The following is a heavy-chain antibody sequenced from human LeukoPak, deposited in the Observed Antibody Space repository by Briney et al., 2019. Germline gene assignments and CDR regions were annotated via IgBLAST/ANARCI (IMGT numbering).Heavy chain of an antibody. J-gene: IGHJ4*02. Sequence: PSETLSLTCAVYGGSFSGYYWSWIRQPPGKGLEWIGEINHSGSTNYNPSLKSRVTISVDKSKNQFSLKLSSVTAADTAVYYCARDDCSGGSCYSGYWGQGTLVTVSS. D-gene: IGHD2-15*01. V-gene: IGHV4-34*01. CDR1: GGSFSGYY. CDR3: ARDDCSGGSCYSGY. CDR2: INHSGST.